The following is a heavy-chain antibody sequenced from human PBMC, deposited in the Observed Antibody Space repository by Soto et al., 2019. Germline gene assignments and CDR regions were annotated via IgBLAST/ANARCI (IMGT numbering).Heavy chain of an antibody. CDR3: AKDYYDSSGYYPPALLFDY. CDR2: INPNSGGT. D-gene: IGHD3-22*01. Sequence: ASVKVSCKASGYTFTGYYMHWVRQAPGQGLEWMGWINPNSGGTNYAQKFQGWVTMTRDTSISTAYMELSRLRSDDTAVYYCAKDYYDSSGYYPPALLFDYWGQGTLVTVSS. J-gene: IGHJ4*02. V-gene: IGHV1-2*04. CDR1: GYTFTGYY.